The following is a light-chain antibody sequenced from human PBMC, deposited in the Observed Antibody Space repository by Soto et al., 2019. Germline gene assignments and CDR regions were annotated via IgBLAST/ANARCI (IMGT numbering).Light chain of an antibody. CDR2: KAS. J-gene: IGKJ1*01. CDR1: QSVSSW. CDR3: QQYNSYWT. Sequence: DIQMTQSPSTLSASVGDRVPITCRASQSVSSWLAWDQQKSGKAPKLLISKASTFESGVPSRFSGSGSGTEFTLTISSLQPDDFATYYCQQYNSYWTFGQGTKVEIK. V-gene: IGKV1-5*03.